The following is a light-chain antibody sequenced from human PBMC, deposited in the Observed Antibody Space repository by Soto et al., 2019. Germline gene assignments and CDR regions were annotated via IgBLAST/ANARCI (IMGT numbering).Light chain of an antibody. Sequence: EIVLTQSPGTLSLSPGERATLSCRASQSVSSSYLAWYQQKPGQAPRLLIYGPSSRATGIPDRFSGSGSGTDFTRTISRLEPADFAVYYWHQYDSSPLTFGGGTNVEIK. CDR3: HQYDSSPLT. CDR2: GPS. J-gene: IGKJ4*01. V-gene: IGKV3-20*01. CDR1: QSVSSSY.